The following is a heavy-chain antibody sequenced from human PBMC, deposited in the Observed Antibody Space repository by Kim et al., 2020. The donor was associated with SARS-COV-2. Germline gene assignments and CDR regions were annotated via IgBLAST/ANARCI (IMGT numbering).Heavy chain of an antibody. CDR2: VDHSGAT. Sequence: SETLSLTCAVYGGSFTDYYWTWIRQTPRKGLEWIGEVDHSGATKTNPSLKSRVNISVDTSKNQFSLKMTPVTAPDTGVYYCARKVLALQLDSWGQGTRVT. J-gene: IGHJ4*02. D-gene: IGHD1-1*01. CDR1: GGSFTDYY. V-gene: IGHV4-34*01. CDR3: ARKVLALQLDS.